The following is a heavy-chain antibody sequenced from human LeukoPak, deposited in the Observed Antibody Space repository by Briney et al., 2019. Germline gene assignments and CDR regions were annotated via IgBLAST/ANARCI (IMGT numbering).Heavy chain of an antibody. J-gene: IGHJ4*02. CDR2: IYSSGSA. Sequence: SETLSLTCTVSGDSISSSSYYWGWIRQPPGKGLEWIGSIYSSGSAYYNPSLMSRVTVSVDTSKNQFSLKLSSVTAADTAVYYCASPYSSSWYGTDYWGQGTLVTVSS. V-gene: IGHV4-39*01. CDR3: ASPYSSSWYGTDY. D-gene: IGHD6-13*01. CDR1: GDSISSSSYY.